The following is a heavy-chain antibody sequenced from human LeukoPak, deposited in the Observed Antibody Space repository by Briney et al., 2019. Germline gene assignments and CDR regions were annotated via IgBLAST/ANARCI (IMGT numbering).Heavy chain of an antibody. V-gene: IGHV3-30-3*01. CDR1: GFTFSSYA. CDR2: ISYDGSNK. J-gene: IGHJ4*02. D-gene: IGHD1-26*01. CDR3: AREGSGSYFNY. Sequence: PGGSLRLSCAASGFTFSSYAMHWVRQTPGKGLEWVAVISYDGSNKYYADSVKGRFTISRDNSKNTLYLQMNSLRAEDTAVYYCAREGSGSYFNYWGQGILVTVSS.